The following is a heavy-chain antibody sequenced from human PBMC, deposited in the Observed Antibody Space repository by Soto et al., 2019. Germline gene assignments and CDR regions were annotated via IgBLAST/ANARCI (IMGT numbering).Heavy chain of an antibody. J-gene: IGHJ4*02. D-gene: IGHD2-2*01. CDR2: IRSIRDYI. CDR3: ARDGVGVPAARRTHYFDY. Sequence: PGGSLRLSCAASGFTFSSYSMNWVRPAPGKGLEWVSSIRSIRDYIYYADSVKGRFTISRDNSKNTLYLQMNSLRAEDTAAYYYARDGVGVPAARRTHYFDYWGQEPLATVPP. V-gene: IGHV3-21*01. CDR1: GFTFSSYS.